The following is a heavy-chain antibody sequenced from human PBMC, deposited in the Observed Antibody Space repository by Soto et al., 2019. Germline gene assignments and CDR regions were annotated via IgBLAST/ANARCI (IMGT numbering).Heavy chain of an antibody. V-gene: IGHV3-30*18. CDR2: ISYDGTKK. J-gene: IGHJ6*02. D-gene: IGHD3-16*02. Sequence: QVQLVESGGGVVQPGRSLRLSCAASGLTFASYGMHWVRQAPGKGLKWVAVISYDGTKKYYADSVKGRFTISRDNSKNPLDLQMNGLTAEHTATDDCTKDSPRFGKSSFPPGRGVWAQATTATVSS. CDR1: GLTFASYG. CDR3: TKDSPRFGKSSFPPGRGV.